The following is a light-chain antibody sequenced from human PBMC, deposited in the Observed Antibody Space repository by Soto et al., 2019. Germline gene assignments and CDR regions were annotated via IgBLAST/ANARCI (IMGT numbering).Light chain of an antibody. V-gene: IGKV3-15*01. CDR1: QSVNTN. J-gene: IGKJ1*01. CDR2: GAS. Sequence: EILMAQSPATRSGSPGERATLSCRASQSVNTNSAWYQQKPGQAPRLLIYGASTRATDIPARFSGSGSGTEFTLTISRLQSEDFAVYYCQQYNDWPLTFGEGTKVDIK. CDR3: QQYNDWPLT.